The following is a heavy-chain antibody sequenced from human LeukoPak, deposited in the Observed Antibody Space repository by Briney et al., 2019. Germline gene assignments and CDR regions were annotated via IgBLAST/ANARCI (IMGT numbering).Heavy chain of an antibody. Sequence: GESLKISCKVSGYSFTAYWIGWVRQMPGMGLEWVAITYPGDSNTVYSPSFQGQVTISADTSISTAYLPWNSPRTSDTARYFFVRDPQRSGWSHFDYWGQGTLVTVSP. CDR1: GYSFTAYW. D-gene: IGHD6-19*01. V-gene: IGHV5-51*01. CDR3: VRDPQRSGWSHFDY. CDR2: TYPGDSNT. J-gene: IGHJ4*02.